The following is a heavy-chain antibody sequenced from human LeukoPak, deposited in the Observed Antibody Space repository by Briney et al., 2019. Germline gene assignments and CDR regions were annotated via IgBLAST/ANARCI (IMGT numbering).Heavy chain of an antibody. Sequence: SETLSLTCIVSGVSINTNSYFWGWIRQSPGKGLEWIGSFYHLEDTNYNPSLKSRVTVSVDTSRNHFSLKMTSVTAADTAVYYCSMSRIFWGACEFWGQGSLVTVSS. V-gene: IGHV4-39*02. CDR1: GVSINTNSYF. J-gene: IGHJ4*02. CDR2: FYHLEDT. CDR3: SMSRIFWGACEF. D-gene: IGHD3-16*01.